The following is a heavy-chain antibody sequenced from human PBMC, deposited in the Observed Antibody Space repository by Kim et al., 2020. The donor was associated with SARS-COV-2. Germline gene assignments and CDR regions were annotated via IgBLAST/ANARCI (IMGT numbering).Heavy chain of an antibody. D-gene: IGHD2-2*01. V-gene: IGHV3-21*01. J-gene: IGHJ6*04. Sequence: GGSLRLSCAASGFTFSPYSMNWVRQAPGKGLEWVSSISSSSAYIYYADSVRGRFTISRDDAKDSVYLQMNSLRAEDTAVYYCARNLVPATKTYGMDVWGKGTAVTVSS. CDR1: GFTFSPYS. CDR2: ISSSSAYI. CDR3: ARNLVPATKTYGMDV.